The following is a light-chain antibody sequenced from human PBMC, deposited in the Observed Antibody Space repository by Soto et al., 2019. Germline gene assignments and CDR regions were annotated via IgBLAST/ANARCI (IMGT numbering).Light chain of an antibody. J-gene: IGKJ1*01. CDR2: DAS. CDR1: QSVNSN. Sequence: EIVMTQSPATLSVSPGETATLSCRASQSVNSNLAWYQQKPGQAPRLLISDASTRAAGLPARFSGSGSGTEFTLPISSLQSEDFAVYFCQQSTNWPKTFGQGTKVEIK. CDR3: QQSTNWPKT. V-gene: IGKV3-15*01.